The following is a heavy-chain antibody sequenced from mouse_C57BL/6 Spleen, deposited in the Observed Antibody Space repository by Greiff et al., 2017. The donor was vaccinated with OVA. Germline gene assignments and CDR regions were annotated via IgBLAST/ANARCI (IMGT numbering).Heavy chain of an antibody. CDR3: ARAYYDYDKDYFDY. J-gene: IGHJ2*01. D-gene: IGHD2-4*01. V-gene: IGHV1-72*01. CDR2: IDPNSGGT. CDR1: GYTFTSYW. Sequence: QQSCKASGYTFTSYWMHWVKQRPGRGLEWIGRIDPNSGGTKYNEKFKSKATLTVDKPSSTAYMQLSSLTSEDSAVYYCARAYYDYDKDYFDYWGQGTTLTVSS.